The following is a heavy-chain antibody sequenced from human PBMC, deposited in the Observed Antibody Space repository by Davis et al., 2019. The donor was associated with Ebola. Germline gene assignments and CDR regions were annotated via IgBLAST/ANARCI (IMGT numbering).Heavy chain of an antibody. D-gene: IGHD7-27*01. CDR3: ARGEENWGGAFDI. CDR1: GYTFTSYG. CDR2: INPNSGGT. Sequence: ASVKVSCKASGYTFTSYGISWVRQAPGQGLEWMRWINPNSGGTNYAQKFQGWVTMTRDTSISTAYMELSRLRSDDTAVYYCARGEENWGGAFDIWGQGTMVTVSS. J-gene: IGHJ3*02. V-gene: IGHV1-2*04.